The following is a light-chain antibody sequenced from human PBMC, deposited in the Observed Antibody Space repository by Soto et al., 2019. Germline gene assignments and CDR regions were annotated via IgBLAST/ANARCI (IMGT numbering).Light chain of an antibody. CDR3: QHRIMWPTT. Sequence: EVVLTQSPATLSLSPGERATLSCRASRSVGNYLAWYQQRPGQAPRLLISDVSNRATGIPARFSGSGSGTDFTLTISSLEPEDFAVYYCQHRIMWPTTFGQGTKVDI. J-gene: IGKJ1*01. CDR2: DVS. CDR1: RSVGNY. V-gene: IGKV3-11*01.